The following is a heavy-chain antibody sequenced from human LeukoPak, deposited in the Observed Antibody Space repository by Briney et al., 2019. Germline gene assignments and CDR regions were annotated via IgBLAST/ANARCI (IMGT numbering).Heavy chain of an antibody. J-gene: IGHJ4*02. V-gene: IGHV3-33*06. CDR1: GFTFSSYG. CDR2: IWYDGSNK. D-gene: IGHD3-3*01. CDR3: AKDRVPGGYYDFWSGYYSDFDY. Sequence: HPGGSLRLSCAASGFTFSSYGMHWVRQAPGKGLEWVAVIWYDGSNKYYADSVKGRFTISRDNPKNTLYLQMNSLRAEDTAVYYCAKDRVPGGYYDFWSGYYSDFDYWGQGTLVTVSS.